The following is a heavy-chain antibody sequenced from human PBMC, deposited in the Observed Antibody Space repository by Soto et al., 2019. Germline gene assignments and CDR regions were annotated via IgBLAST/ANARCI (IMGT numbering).Heavy chain of an antibody. Sequence: SETLSLTCTVSGGSINSYDWSWIRQPPGKGLEWIGYIYYSGSTDYNPSLKSRVTISVDTSKNQFSLKLSSVTAADTAVYYCARDRTGTTSHYMDVWGKGTTVTVSS. CDR2: IYYSGST. D-gene: IGHD1-1*01. CDR1: GGSINSYD. V-gene: IGHV4-59*01. J-gene: IGHJ6*03. CDR3: ARDRTGTTSHYMDV.